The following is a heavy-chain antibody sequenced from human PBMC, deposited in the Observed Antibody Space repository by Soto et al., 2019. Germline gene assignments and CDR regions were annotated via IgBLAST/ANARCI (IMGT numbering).Heavy chain of an antibody. J-gene: IGHJ4*02. Sequence: EVQLVESGGGLVKPGRSLRLSCTASGFTFGDYAMSWFRQAPGKGLEGVGFIRSKAYGGITEYAASVKGRFTISRDDAKSIAYLQMNSLKTDDTAVYYWTRDGFLGVAAMIYWGQGTLVTFSS. D-gene: IGHD2-21*02. CDR2: IRSKAYGGIT. CDR1: GFTFGDYA. V-gene: IGHV3-49*05. CDR3: TRDGFLGVAAMIY.